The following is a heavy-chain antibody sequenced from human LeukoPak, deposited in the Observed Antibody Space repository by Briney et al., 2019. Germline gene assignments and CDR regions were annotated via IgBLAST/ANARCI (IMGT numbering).Heavy chain of an antibody. Sequence: SETLSLTCTVSGGSISSYFWSWIRQPPGKGLEWIGYIYYSGSTNYNPSLKSRVTISVDTSKNQFSLRLSSVTAADTAVYYCARVLGQQAPRAFDYWGQGTLVTVSS. V-gene: IGHV4-59*01. D-gene: IGHD6-13*01. CDR2: IYYSGST. CDR1: GGSISSYF. J-gene: IGHJ4*02. CDR3: ARVLGQQAPRAFDY.